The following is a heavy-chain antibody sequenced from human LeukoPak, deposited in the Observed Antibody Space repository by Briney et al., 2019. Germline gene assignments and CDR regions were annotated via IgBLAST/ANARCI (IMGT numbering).Heavy chain of an antibody. V-gene: IGHV1-2*06. Sequence: ASVKVSCKASGYTFTGYYMHWVRQAPGQGLEWMGRINPNSGGTNYAQKFQGRVTMTRDTSISTAYMELSRLRSDDTAVYYCARDVEWLYYFDYWGQGTLVTVSS. CDR2: INPNSGGT. J-gene: IGHJ4*02. CDR3: ARDVEWLYYFDY. CDR1: GYTFTGYY. D-gene: IGHD5-12*01.